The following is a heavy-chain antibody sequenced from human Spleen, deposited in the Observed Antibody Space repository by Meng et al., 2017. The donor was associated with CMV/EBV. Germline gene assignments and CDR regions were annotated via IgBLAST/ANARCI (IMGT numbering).Heavy chain of an antibody. Sequence: SETLSLTCSVSGSSIMSDYYWGWVRQPPGKGLEWIGSFFHSGDTYSNPSLRSRVAISVDTSKNQFSLRLNSVTATDTAVYYCARHLRGYSWPKSDWGQGTLVTVSS. V-gene: IGHV4-38-2*02. CDR3: ARHLRGYSWPKSD. D-gene: IGHD1-26*01. J-gene: IGHJ4*02. CDR1: GSSIMSDYY. CDR2: FFHSGDT.